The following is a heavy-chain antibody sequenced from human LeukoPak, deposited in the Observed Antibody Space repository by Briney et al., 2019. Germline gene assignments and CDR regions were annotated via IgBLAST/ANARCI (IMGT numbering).Heavy chain of an antibody. CDR1: GFTFSSYA. CDR3: TTEEWLRGFDP. D-gene: IGHD5-12*01. V-gene: IGHV3-15*01. J-gene: IGHJ5*02. CDR2: IKSKTDGGTT. Sequence: PGGSLRLSCAASGFTFSSYAMRWVRQAPGKGLEWVGRIKSKTDGGTTDYAAPVKGRFTISRDDSKNTLYLQMNSLKTEDTAVYYCTTEEWLRGFDPWGQGTLVTVSS.